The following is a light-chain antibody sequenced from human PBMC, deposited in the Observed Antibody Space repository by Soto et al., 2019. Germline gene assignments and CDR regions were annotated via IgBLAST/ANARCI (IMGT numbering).Light chain of an antibody. CDR1: QSISMW. J-gene: IGKJ1*01. CDR2: KAS. Sequence: DIQMTQSPSTLSASVGDRVTITCRASQSISMWLAWYQQKPGKAPKLLIHKASTLQSGVPSRFSGSGSETEFPLPISRLQPDDFATYYCQQYNTYWTFGQGTRVEVK. V-gene: IGKV1-5*03. CDR3: QQYNTYWT.